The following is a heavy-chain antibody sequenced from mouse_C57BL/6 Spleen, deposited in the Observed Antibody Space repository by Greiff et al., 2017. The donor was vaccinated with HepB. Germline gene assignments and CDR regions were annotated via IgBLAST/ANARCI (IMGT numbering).Heavy chain of an antibody. V-gene: IGHV1-54*01. CDR3: ARCNSLYAMDY. J-gene: IGHJ4*01. Sequence: VQLQQSGAELVRPGTSVKVSCKASGYAFTNYLIEWVKQRPGLGLEWIGVINPGSGGTNYNEKFKGKATLTADKSSSTAYMQLSSLTSEDSAVYFCARCNSLYAMDYWGQGTSVTVSS. CDR1: GYAFTNYL. CDR2: INPGSGGT. D-gene: IGHD2-1*01.